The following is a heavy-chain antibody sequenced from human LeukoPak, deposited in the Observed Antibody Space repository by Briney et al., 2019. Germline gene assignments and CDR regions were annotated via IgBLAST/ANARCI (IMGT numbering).Heavy chain of an antibody. Sequence: RPGGSLRLSCAASGFTFSDYYMSWIRQAPGKGLEWVSYISSSGSTIYYADSVKGRFTISRDNAKNFLYVQMNSLRAEDTALYYCARGPTLHQLDYWGQGTLVTVSS. CDR3: ARGPTLHQLDY. CDR2: ISSSGSTI. J-gene: IGHJ4*02. CDR1: GFTFSDYY. D-gene: IGHD2-2*01. V-gene: IGHV3-11*01.